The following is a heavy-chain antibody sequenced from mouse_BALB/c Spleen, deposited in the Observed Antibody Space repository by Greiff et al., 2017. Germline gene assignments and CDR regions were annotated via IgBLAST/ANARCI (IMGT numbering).Heavy chain of an antibody. CDR2: ISSGSSTI. CDR3: ARSDGYYPDY. Sequence: EVQRVESGGGLVQPGGSRKLSCAASGFTFSSFGMHWVRQAPEKGLEWVAYISSGSSTIYYADTVKGRFTISRDNPKNTLFLQMTSLRSEDTAMYYCARSDGYYPDYWGQGTTLTVSS. V-gene: IGHV5-17*02. D-gene: IGHD2-3*01. CDR1: GFTFSSFG. J-gene: IGHJ2*01.